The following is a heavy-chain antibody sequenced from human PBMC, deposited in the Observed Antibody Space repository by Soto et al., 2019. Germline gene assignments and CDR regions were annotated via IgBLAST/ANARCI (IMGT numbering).Heavy chain of an antibody. V-gene: IGHV3-74*01. CDR1: GFTFSSYW. CDR2: IKSDGSNI. Sequence: EVQLVESGGGLVQPGGSLRLSCAASGFTFSSYWMHWVRQAPGKGLVWVSRIKSDGSNINYADSVKGRFTIXXXXXXXXXXXXXXSLRAEDTAIYYCARGGFSGSGSFIQGDYWGQGTLVTVSS. J-gene: IGHJ4*02. D-gene: IGHD3-10*01. CDR3: ARGGFSGSGSFIQGDY.